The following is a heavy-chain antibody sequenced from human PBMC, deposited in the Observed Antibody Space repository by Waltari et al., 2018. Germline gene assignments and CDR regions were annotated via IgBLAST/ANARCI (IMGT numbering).Heavy chain of an antibody. D-gene: IGHD1-26*01. CDR2: ILGSGGNT. CDR3: VKDRQIYSGGSYADGFDD. CDR1: GFTFASYV. J-gene: IGHJ4*02. V-gene: IGHV3-23*04. Sequence: EVQLVESGGNVVQPGGSLRLSCAASGFTFASYVMTWVRQAPGKGLDGFSSILGSGGNTVYADSVKGRFTISRDISKNTLYLQMNSLRAEDTALYYCVKDRQIYSGGSYADGFDDWGQGTLVTVSS.